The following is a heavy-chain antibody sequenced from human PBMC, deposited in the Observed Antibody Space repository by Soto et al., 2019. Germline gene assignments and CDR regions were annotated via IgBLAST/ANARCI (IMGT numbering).Heavy chain of an antibody. V-gene: IGHV3-43*01. CDR3: AKEGNGGSSLDS. CDR2: ISWDGGSI. CDR1: GLKVDDYM. D-gene: IGHD2-15*01. J-gene: IGHJ5*01. Sequence: GWSLRLSCEACGLKVDDYMMHGVRQAPGKGLEWISLISWDGGSIDYADSIKGRFTVSRDNSKTSLYLHMHSLTSDDTAFYFCAKEGNGGSSLDSWGQGTLVTVSS.